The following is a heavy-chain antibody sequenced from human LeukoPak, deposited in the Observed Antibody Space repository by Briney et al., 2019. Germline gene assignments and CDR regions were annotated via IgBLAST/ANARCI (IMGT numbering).Heavy chain of an antibody. CDR1: GFTLSSYW. D-gene: IGHD3-22*01. CDR2: INSDGSTT. V-gene: IGHV3-74*01. Sequence: GGSLRLSCAASGFTLSSYWMHWVRQAPGKGLVWVSRINSDGSTTNYADSVKGRFTISRDNAKNTLYLQMNSLRVEDTAVYYCARGPETSYYDSSGYFWGQGTLVTVS. CDR3: ARGPETSYYDSSGYF. J-gene: IGHJ4*02.